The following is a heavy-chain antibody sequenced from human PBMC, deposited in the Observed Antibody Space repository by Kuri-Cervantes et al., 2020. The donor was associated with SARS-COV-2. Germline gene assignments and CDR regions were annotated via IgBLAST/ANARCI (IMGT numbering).Heavy chain of an antibody. CDR2: IYHSGST. Sequence: CAVSGGSISSGGYSWSWIRQPPGKGLEWIGYIYHSGSTYYNPSLKSRVTISVDRSKNQFSLKLSSVTAADTAVYYCARELVVPAATGYYYYGMDVWGQGTTVTVSS. J-gene: IGHJ6*02. CDR1: GGSISSGGYS. V-gene: IGHV4-30-2*01. D-gene: IGHD2-2*01. CDR3: ARELVVPAATGYYYYGMDV.